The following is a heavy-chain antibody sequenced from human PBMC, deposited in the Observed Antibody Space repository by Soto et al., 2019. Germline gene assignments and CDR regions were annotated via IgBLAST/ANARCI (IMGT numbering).Heavy chain of an antibody. CDR3: GRDRGGFGGGYYYYGMDV. J-gene: IGHJ6*02. CDR1: GYTFTSLG. D-gene: IGHD3-10*01. Sequence: QVQLVQSGAEVKKPGASVKVSCKASGYTFTSLGISWVRQAPGQGLEWMGWINTYIDNTNYAQNPQGRVPMTTSTSTNTAYMELRGLRSGETAVYYRGRDRGGFGGGYYYYGMDVWGQGTTVTVSS. CDR2: INTYIDNT. V-gene: IGHV1-18*01.